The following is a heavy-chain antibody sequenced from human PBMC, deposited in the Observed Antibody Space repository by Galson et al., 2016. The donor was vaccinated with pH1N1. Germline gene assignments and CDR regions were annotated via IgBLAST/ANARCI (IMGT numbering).Heavy chain of an antibody. V-gene: IGHV3-23*01. D-gene: IGHD3-22*01. CDR3: VKYDSSGYYYGRLAN. CDR1: GFTFSVLA. Sequence: SLRLSCAASGFTFSVLAMCWVRQAPGKGLEWVSGISASGASTHFADSVKGRFTISRDNSKNALYLEMNSLTGEDTAFYYCVKYDSSGYYYGRLANWGQGTLVTVSS. CDR2: ISASGAST. J-gene: IGHJ4*02.